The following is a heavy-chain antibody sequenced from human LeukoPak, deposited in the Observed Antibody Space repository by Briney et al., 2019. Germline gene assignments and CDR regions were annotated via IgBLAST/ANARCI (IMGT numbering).Heavy chain of an antibody. CDR1: GFTFGDYA. CDR2: IRSKAYGGTT. J-gene: IGHJ6*03. V-gene: IGHV3-49*04. Sequence: GGSLRLSCTASGFTFGDYAMSWVRQAPGKGLEWVGFIRSKAYGGTTEYAASVKGRFTISRDDSKSIAYLQMNSLKTEDTAVYYCTRDRGDFWSAATYYMDVWGKGTTVTVSS. CDR3: TRDRGDFWSAATYYMDV. D-gene: IGHD3-3*01.